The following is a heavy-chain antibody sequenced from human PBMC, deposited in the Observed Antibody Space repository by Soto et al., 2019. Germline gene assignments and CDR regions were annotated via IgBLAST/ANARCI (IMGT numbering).Heavy chain of an antibody. V-gene: IGHV1-2*04. CDR3: ARADCSSTSCYVCGYYYYYGMDV. Sequence: ASVKVSCKASGYTFTGYYMHWVRQAPGQGLEWMGWINPNSGGTNYAQKFQGWVTMTRDTSISTAYMELSRLRSDDTAVYYCARADCSSTSCYVCGYYYYYGMDVWGQGTTVTVSS. CDR2: INPNSGGT. CDR1: GYTFTGYY. J-gene: IGHJ6*02. D-gene: IGHD2-2*01.